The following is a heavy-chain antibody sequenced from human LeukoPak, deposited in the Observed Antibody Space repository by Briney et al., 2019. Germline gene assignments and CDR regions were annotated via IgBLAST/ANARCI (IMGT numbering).Heavy chain of an antibody. CDR1: GFTFSDYY. J-gene: IGHJ4*02. V-gene: IGHV3-53*01. CDR2: IYSGGST. Sequence: GGSLRLSCAASGFTFSDYYMSWVRQAPGKGLEWVSVIYSGGSTYYADSVKGRFTISRDNSKNTLYLQMNSLRAEDTAVYYCARDSRSGSYDYWGQGTLVTVSS. CDR3: ARDSRSGSYDY. D-gene: IGHD1-26*01.